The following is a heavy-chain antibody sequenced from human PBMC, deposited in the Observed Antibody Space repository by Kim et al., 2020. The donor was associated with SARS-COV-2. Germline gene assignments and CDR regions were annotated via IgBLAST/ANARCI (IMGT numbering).Heavy chain of an antibody. V-gene: IGHV3-48*03. CDR1: GFTFSSYE. CDR3: ARAKFDGLLYSCGMDF. J-gene: IGHJ6*02. D-gene: IGHD3-9*01. CDR2: ISSSGSTI. Sequence: GGSLRLSCAASGFTFSSYEMNWVRQAPGKGLEWVSYISSSGSTIYYADSVKGRFTISRDNAKNSLYLQMNSLRAEDTAVYYCARAKFDGLLYSCGMDFWGQGTRVTVS.